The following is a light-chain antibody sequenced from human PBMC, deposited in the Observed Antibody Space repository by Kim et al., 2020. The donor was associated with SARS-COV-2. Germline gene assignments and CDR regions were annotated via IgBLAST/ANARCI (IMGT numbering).Light chain of an antibody. CDR1: QSVSNN. J-gene: IGKJ4*01. CDR2: GAS. Sequence: EIVMTQSPATLSLSPGERATLSCRASQSVSNNLAWYQQKPGQAPRLLFYGASTRATGTPARFSGSGSGTEFTLIISSLQSEDFAVYYCQQYNNWPLFGGGTKVDIK. CDR3: QQYNNWPL. V-gene: IGKV3-15*01.